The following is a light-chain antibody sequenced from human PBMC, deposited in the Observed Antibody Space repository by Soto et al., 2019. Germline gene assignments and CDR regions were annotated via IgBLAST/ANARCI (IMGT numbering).Light chain of an antibody. Sequence: DIQLTQSPSFLSASVGDQVTVSCRASQDISTSLAWFQQKAGKVPQLLVYPASTLQDGVPSRFSGSGSGTYFTLTINNLQAEDFATYYCQHLRTYPFSFGQGT. CDR3: QHLRTYPFS. CDR2: PAS. J-gene: IGKJ2*03. V-gene: IGKV1-9*01. CDR1: QDISTS.